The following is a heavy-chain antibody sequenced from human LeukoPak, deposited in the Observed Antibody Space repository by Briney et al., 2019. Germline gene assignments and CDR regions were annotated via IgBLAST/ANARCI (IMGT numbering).Heavy chain of an antibody. CDR3: ARDENYSTF. D-gene: IGHD1-7*01. CDR2: ISSSSSYI. CDR1: GFTFSSYS. J-gene: IGHJ4*02. Sequence: GGSLRLSCAASGFTFSSYSMSWVRQAPEKGLEWVSSISSSSSYIYYADSVKGRFTISGDNAKNSLYLQMNSLRAEDTAVYYCARDENYSTFWGQGTLVTVSS. V-gene: IGHV3-21*01.